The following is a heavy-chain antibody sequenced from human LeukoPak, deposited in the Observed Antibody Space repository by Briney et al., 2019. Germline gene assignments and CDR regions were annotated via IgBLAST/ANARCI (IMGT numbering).Heavy chain of an antibody. J-gene: IGHJ4*02. Sequence: SETLSLTCAVYGGSFSGYYWSWIRQPPGKGLEWIGEINHSGSTNYNPSLKSRVTISVDTSKNQFSLKLSSVTAADTAVYYCARDIYGSGSHPLDYWGQGTLVTVSS. CDR1: GGSFSGYY. CDR2: INHSGST. D-gene: IGHD3-10*01. CDR3: ARDIYGSGSHPLDY. V-gene: IGHV4-34*01.